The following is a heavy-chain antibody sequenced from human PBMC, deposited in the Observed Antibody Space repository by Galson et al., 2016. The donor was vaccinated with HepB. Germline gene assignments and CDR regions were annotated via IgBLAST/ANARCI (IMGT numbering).Heavy chain of an antibody. V-gene: IGHV3-23*01. CDR3: AKRPYSYGWHYGMDV. D-gene: IGHD5-18*01. Sequence: SLRLSCAASGFSFSSYAMSCVRQAPGKGLEWDSGITSGGTTYYADSVKGRFTISRDNSKNILYLQMKSLRDEDTAVYYRAKRPYSYGWHYGMDVWGQGTTVTVSS. CDR2: ITSGGTT. CDR1: GFSFSSYA. J-gene: IGHJ6*02.